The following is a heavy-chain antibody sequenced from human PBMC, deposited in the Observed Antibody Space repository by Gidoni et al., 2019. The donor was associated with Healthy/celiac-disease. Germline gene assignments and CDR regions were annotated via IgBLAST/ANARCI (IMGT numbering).Heavy chain of an antibody. CDR3: ARAAKYYDFWSGYYTP. CDR1: GFTFSSYA. Sequence: QVQLVASGGGVVQPGRSLRLSCAASGFTFSSYAMHWVRQAPGKGLEWVAVISYDGSNKYYADSVKGRFTISRDNSKNTLYLQMNSLRAEDTAVYYCARAAKYYDFWSGYYTPWGQGTLVTVSS. D-gene: IGHD3-3*01. J-gene: IGHJ4*02. V-gene: IGHV3-30-3*01. CDR2: ISYDGSNK.